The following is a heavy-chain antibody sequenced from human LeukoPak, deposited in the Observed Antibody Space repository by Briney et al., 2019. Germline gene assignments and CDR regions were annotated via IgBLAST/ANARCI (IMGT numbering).Heavy chain of an antibody. Sequence: ASVKVSCKASGYTFTGYYMHWVRQAPGQGLEWMGWINPNSGGTNYAQKFQGRVTMTRDTSISTAYTELSRLRSDDTAVYYCARVGPYSSSWTPHFDYWGQGTLVTVSS. V-gene: IGHV1-2*02. CDR3: ARVGPYSSSWTPHFDY. J-gene: IGHJ4*02. CDR2: INPNSGGT. CDR1: GYTFTGYY. D-gene: IGHD6-13*01.